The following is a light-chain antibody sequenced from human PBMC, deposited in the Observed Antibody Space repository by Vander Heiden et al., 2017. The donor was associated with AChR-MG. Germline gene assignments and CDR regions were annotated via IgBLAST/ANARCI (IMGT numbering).Light chain of an antibody. CDR1: SLRSYY. V-gene: IGLV3-19*01. J-gene: IGLJ3*02. CDR3: NSRDSSGKHPG. CDR2: GKN. Sequence: SSELTQDPAVSVALGQTVRLTCQGDSLRSYYASWYQQKPGQAPVLVIYGKNNRPSGIPDRFSGSSSGNTASLTITGAQAEDEADYYCNSRDSSGKHPGFGGGTKLTVL.